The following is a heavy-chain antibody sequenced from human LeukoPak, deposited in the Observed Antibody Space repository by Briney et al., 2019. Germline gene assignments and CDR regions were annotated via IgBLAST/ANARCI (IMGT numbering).Heavy chain of an antibody. D-gene: IGHD3-3*01. CDR2: ISGSGGST. J-gene: IGHJ4*02. Sequence: PGGSLRLSCAASGFTFSSYAMSWVRQAPGKGLEWVSSISGSGGSTYYADSVKGLLTLSRDNSENTLYLQMNSLRAEDTAVYYCAKDVDGLEWLLPFDYWGQGTLVTVSS. CDR3: AKDVDGLEWLLPFDY. V-gene: IGHV3-23*01. CDR1: GFTFSSYA.